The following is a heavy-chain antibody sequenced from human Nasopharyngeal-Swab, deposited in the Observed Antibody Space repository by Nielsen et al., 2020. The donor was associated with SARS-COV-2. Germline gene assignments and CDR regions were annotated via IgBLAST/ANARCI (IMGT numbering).Heavy chain of an antibody. J-gene: IGHJ6*03. CDR1: GYTFTSYD. CDR3: ARAPTNYYYYYMDV. Sequence: ASVKVSCKASGYTFTSYDINWVRQATGQGLEWMGWMNPISGNTGYAQKFQGRVTMTRNTSISTAYVELSSLRSEDTAVYYCARAPTNYYYYYMDVWGKGTTVTVSS. D-gene: IGHD5-24*01. CDR2: MNPISGNT. V-gene: IGHV1-8*01.